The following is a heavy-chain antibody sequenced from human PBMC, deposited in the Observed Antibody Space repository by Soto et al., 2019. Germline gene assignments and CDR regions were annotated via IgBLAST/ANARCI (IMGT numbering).Heavy chain of an antibody. CDR1: GDSISRYY. V-gene: IGHV4-59*01. J-gene: IGHJ4*02. D-gene: IGHD5-12*01. CDR3: ARWLSGLDSGDS. Sequence: SETLSLTCTVSGDSISRYYWTWIRQPPGKGLEWIGYIYNSGSPSYNPCLRSRVPISVDTSKNQLSLKLSSVTAADTAVYYCARWLSGLDSGDSWGQGTLVTVYS. CDR2: IYNSGSP.